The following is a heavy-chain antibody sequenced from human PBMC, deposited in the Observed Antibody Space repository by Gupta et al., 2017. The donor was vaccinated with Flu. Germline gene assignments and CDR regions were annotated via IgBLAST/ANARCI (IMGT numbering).Heavy chain of an antibody. Sequence: EVQLVESGGGLVQPGRSLRLSCTASGFTFGDYAMSWVRQAPGKGLEWVGFIRSKAYGGTTEYAASVKGRFTISRDDSKSIAYLQMNSLKTEDTAVYYCTGYCSSTSCYATGDYWGQGTLVTVSS. V-gene: IGHV3-49*04. D-gene: IGHD2-2*01. J-gene: IGHJ4*02. CDR2: IRSKAYGGTT. CDR3: TGYCSSTSCYATGDY. CDR1: GFTFGDYA.